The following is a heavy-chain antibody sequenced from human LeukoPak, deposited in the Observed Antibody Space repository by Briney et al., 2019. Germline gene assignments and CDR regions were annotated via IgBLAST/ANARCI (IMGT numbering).Heavy chain of an antibody. J-gene: IGHJ5*02. Sequence: SETLSLTCTVSGGSISSSSYYWGWIRQPPGKGLEWIGSIYYSGSTYYNPSLKSRVTISVDTSKNQFSLKLSSVTAVDTAVYYCARATYDFWKSNWFDPWGQGTLVTVSS. D-gene: IGHD3-3*01. CDR2: IYYSGST. V-gene: IGHV4-39*07. CDR3: ARATYDFWKSNWFDP. CDR1: GGSISSSSYY.